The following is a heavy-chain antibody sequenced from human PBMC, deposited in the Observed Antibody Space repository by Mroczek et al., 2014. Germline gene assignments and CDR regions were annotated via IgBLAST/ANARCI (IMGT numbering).Heavy chain of an antibody. CDR1: GFTFNSYG. V-gene: IGHV3-30*18. D-gene: IGHD6-13*01. CDR3: AKDKVIRSSWFKFDY. J-gene: IGHJ4*02. Sequence: QVQLQESGGGVVQPGRSLRLSCAASGFTFNSYGMHWVRQAPGKGLEWVAVISYAGTNKYYADSVKGRFTISRDNSKNTLYLQMNSLRAEDTAVYYCAKDKVIRSSWFKFDYWGQGTLVTVSS. CDR2: ISYAGTNK.